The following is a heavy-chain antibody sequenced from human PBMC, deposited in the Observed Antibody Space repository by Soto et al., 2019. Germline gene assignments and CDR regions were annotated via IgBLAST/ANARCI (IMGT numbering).Heavy chain of an antibody. CDR2: IIPIFGTA. J-gene: IGHJ6*02. V-gene: IGHV1-69*01. CDR1: GGTFSSYA. Sequence: QVQLVQSGAEVKKPGSSVKVSCKASGGTFSSYAISWVRQAPGQGLEWMGGIIPIFGTANYAQKFQGRVTITADESTSTASRELSRLRSEDTAVYYCASIVGGYGYYYYYGMDVWGQGTTVTASS. D-gene: IGHD2-15*01. CDR3: ASIVGGYGYYYYYGMDV.